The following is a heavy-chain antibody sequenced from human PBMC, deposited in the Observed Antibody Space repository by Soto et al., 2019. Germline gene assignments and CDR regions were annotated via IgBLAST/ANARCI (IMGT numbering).Heavy chain of an antibody. V-gene: IGHV3-30*03. CDR3: GRQTLVGCTSTSCYFDYFHGGDC. Sequence: GGSLRLSCAASGFTFTSYGIHWVRQAKGQGLAWAALISFDGTNKSYAESVKGRFTISRDNSKNTVFLQINSLRAEDTAVYYCGRQTLVGCTSTSCYFDYFHGGDCWGQGTTGTVAS. CDR2: ISFDGTNK. J-gene: IGHJ6*02. CDR1: GFTFTSYG. D-gene: IGHD2-2*01.